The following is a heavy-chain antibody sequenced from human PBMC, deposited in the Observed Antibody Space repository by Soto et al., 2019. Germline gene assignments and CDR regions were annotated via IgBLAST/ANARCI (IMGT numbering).Heavy chain of an antibody. V-gene: IGHV4-34*01. CDR3: ASAIWGSYRSDSHFDY. J-gene: IGHJ4*02. CDR2: INHSGST. CDR1: GGSFSGYY. D-gene: IGHD3-16*02. Sequence: PSETLSLTCAVYGGSFSGYYWSWIRQPPGKGLEWIGEINHSGSTNYNPSLKSRVTISVDTSKNQFSLKLSSVTAADTAVYYCASAIWGSYRSDSHFDYWGQGTPVTVSS.